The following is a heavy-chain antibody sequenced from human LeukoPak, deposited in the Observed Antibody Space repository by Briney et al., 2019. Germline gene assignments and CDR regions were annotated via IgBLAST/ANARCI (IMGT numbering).Heavy chain of an antibody. V-gene: IGHV4-34*01. CDR2: INHSGST. Sequence: SSETLSLTCAVYGGSFSGYYWSWIRQPPGKGLEWIGEINHSGSTNYNPSLKSRVTISVDTSKNQFSLKLSSVTAADTAVYYCARGAVAADYWGQGTLVTVSS. J-gene: IGHJ4*02. D-gene: IGHD6-19*01. CDR1: GGSFSGYY. CDR3: ARGAVAADY.